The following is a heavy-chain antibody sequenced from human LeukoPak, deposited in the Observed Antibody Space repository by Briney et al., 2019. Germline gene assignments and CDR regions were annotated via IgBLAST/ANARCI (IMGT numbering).Heavy chain of an antibody. J-gene: IGHJ4*02. D-gene: IGHD6-19*01. CDR1: GGSISNYY. Sequence: SETLSLTCTVSGGSISNYYWSWIRQPPGKGLEWIGYIYYSGNTNYNPSLKSRVTISVDTSKNQFPLKLSSVTAADTAVYYCARASYSSGWLPFDYWGQGTLVTVSS. CDR2: IYYSGNT. CDR3: ARASYSSGWLPFDY. V-gene: IGHV4-59*01.